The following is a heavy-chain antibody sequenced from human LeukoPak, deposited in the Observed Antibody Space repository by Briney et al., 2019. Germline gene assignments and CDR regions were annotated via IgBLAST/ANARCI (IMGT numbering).Heavy chain of an antibody. CDR2: ISHTGST. CDR3: AREYSTSSTSFDY. D-gene: IGHD6-6*01. V-gene: IGHV4-34*01. Sequence: PSETLSLTCTVSGGSISSYYWSWIRQPPGKGLEWIGEISHTGSTNYNPSLKSRVTISLATSKNQFSLKLSSVTAADTAVYYCAREYSTSSTSFDYWGQGTLVTVSS. CDR1: GGSISSYY. J-gene: IGHJ4*02.